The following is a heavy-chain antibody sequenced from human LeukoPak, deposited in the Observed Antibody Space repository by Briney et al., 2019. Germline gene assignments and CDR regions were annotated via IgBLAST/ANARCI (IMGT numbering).Heavy chain of an antibody. CDR2: SNAGNGNT. D-gene: IGHD6-19*01. Sequence: ASVKVSCKASGYTFTSYAMHWVRQAPGQRLEWMGWSNAGNGNTKYSQEFQGRVTITRDTSASTAYMELSSLRSEDIAVYYCARGKFESSSGWYLDYWGQGTLVTVSS. CDR3: ARGKFESSSGWYLDY. CDR1: GYTFTSYA. V-gene: IGHV1-3*02. J-gene: IGHJ4*02.